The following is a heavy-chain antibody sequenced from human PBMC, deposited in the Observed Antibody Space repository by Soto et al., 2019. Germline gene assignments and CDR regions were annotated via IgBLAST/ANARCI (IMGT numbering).Heavy chain of an antibody. CDR1: GYTFTSYG. Sequence: GASVKVSCKASGYTFTSYGISWVRQAPGQGLEWMGWINAGNGNTKYAQKFQGRVTITTDTSASTAYMELSSLRSEDTAVYYCASFKMATAKSLDYWGQGTLVPVSS. J-gene: IGHJ4*02. CDR3: ASFKMATAKSLDY. CDR2: INAGNGNT. V-gene: IGHV1-3*01. D-gene: IGHD5-18*01.